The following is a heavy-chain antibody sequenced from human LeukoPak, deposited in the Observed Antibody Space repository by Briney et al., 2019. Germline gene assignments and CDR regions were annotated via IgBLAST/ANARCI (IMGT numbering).Heavy chain of an antibody. CDR2: IYTSGST. Sequence: SQTLSLTCTVSGGSISSGSYYWSWIRQPAGKGLEWIGRIYTSGSTNYSPSLKSRVTISVDTSKNQFSLKLSSVTAADTAVYYCARSTYKFDPWGQGTLVTVSS. J-gene: IGHJ5*02. CDR3: ARSTYKFDP. CDR1: GGSISSGSYY. V-gene: IGHV4-61*02. D-gene: IGHD2/OR15-2a*01.